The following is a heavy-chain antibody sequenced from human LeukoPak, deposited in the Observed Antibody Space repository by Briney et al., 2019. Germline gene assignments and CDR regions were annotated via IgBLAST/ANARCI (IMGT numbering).Heavy chain of an antibody. CDR3: ARVRINYDYGDSGALDY. Sequence: ASVKVSCKASGGTFSSYAISWVRQAPGQGLEWMGGIIPIFGTANYAQKFQGRVTITADESTSTAYMELSSLRAEDTAVYYCARVRINYDYGDSGALDYWGQGTLVTVSS. D-gene: IGHD4-17*01. CDR2: IIPIFGTA. CDR1: GGTFSSYA. V-gene: IGHV1-69*13. J-gene: IGHJ4*02.